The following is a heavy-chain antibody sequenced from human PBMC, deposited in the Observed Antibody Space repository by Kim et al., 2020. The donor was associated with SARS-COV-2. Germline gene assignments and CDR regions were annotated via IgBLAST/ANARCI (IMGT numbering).Heavy chain of an antibody. J-gene: IGHJ4*02. Sequence: YEGSNKYYAAPVKGRFTISRDNSKNTLYLQMNSLRAEDTAVYYCARNFDYWGQGTLVTVSS. CDR2: YEGSNK. CDR3: ARNFDY. V-gene: IGHV3-33*05.